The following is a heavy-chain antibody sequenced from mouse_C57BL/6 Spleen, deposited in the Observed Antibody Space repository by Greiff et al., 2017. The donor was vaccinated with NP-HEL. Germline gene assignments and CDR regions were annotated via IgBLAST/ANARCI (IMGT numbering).Heavy chain of an antibody. V-gene: IGHV1-39*01. J-gene: IGHJ3*01. CDR3: AREGDYDGSWFAY. CDR1: GYSFTDYN. D-gene: IGHD2-4*01. CDR2: INPNYGTT. Sequence: EVKLQESGPELVKPGASVKISCKASGYSFTDYNMNWVKQSNGKSLEWIGVINPNYGTTSYNQKFKGKATLTVDQSSSTAYMQLNSLTSEDSAVYYCAREGDYDGSWFAYWGQGTLVTVSA.